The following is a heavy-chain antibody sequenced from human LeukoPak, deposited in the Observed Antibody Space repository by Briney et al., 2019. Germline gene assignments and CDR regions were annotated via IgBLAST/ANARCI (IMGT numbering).Heavy chain of an antibody. Sequence: GGSLRLSCAASGITVSSNYMSWVRQAPGKGLEWVSVIYSSGPTYYADSVKGRFTISRDNSKNTLYLQMNSLRAEDTAVYYCARGRDGYNLVDAFDIWGQGIMVTVSS. CDR2: IYSSGPT. J-gene: IGHJ3*02. CDR3: ARGRDGYNLVDAFDI. D-gene: IGHD5-24*01. CDR1: GITVSSNY. V-gene: IGHV3-66*01.